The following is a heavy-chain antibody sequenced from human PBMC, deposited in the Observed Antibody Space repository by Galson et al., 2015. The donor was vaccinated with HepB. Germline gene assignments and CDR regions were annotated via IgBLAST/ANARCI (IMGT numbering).Heavy chain of an antibody. CDR3: ARGPYDSSCYYYSEYFHH. V-gene: IGHV1-8*01. Sequence: SVTVSCKASGSTFTSYDINWVRQGTGQGLEWMGWMNPNTGNTGYAQKFQGRVTMTRNTSISTAYMELSSLRSEDTAVYYCARGPYDSSCYYYSEYFHHWGQGTLVTVSS. CDR1: GSTFTSYD. CDR2: MNPNTGNT. J-gene: IGHJ1*01. D-gene: IGHD3-22*01.